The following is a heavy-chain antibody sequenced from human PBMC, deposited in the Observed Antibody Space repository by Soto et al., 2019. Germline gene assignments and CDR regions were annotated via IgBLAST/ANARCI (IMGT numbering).Heavy chain of an antibody. V-gene: IGHV1-18*01. Sequence: GASVKVSCKASGYTFTSYGISRVRQAPGPGLEWMGWISAYNGNTNYAQKLQGRVTMTTDTSTSTDYMELRSLRSDDTAVYYCARAADSSGYNFYYYHGMDVWGQGTTVTVSS. J-gene: IGHJ6*02. CDR1: GYTFTSYG. D-gene: IGHD3-22*01. CDR2: ISAYNGNT. CDR3: ARAADSSGYNFYYYHGMDV.